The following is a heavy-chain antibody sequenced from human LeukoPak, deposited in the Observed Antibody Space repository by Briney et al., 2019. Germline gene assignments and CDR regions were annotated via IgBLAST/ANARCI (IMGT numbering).Heavy chain of an antibody. D-gene: IGHD3-9*01. CDR2: ISAYNGNT. J-gene: IGHJ6*04. CDR1: GGTFTSYG. Sequence: ASVKVSCKASGGTFTSYGISWVRQAPGQGLEWMGWISAYNGNTNYAQKLQGRVTMTTDTSTSTAYMELRSLRSDDTAVYYCARDGRLRYFDWLFRGLDVWGKGTTVTVSS. CDR3: ARDGRLRYFDWLFRGLDV. V-gene: IGHV1-18*01.